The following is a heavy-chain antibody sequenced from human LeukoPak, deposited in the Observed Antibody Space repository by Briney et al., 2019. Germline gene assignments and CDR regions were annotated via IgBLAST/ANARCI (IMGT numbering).Heavy chain of an antibody. CDR3: AKGRYYYDSSGAFDI. Sequence: GGSLRLSCAASGFTFSSYAMSWVRQAPGKGLEWVSAISGSGGSTYYADSVKGRFTISRDNSKNTLFLQMNSLRAEDTAVYYCAKGRYYYDSSGAFDIWGQGTMVTVSS. J-gene: IGHJ3*02. V-gene: IGHV3-23*01. CDR1: GFTFSSYA. CDR2: ISGSGGST. D-gene: IGHD3-22*01.